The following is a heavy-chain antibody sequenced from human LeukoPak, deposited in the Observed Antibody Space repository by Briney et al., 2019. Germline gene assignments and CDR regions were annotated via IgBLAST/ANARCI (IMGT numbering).Heavy chain of an antibody. J-gene: IGHJ4*02. D-gene: IGHD3-22*01. CDR3: ARQGYYDSSGYFGFDY. Sequence: SVKVSCKASGGTFSSYAISWVRQAPGQGLEWMGGIIPIFGTANYAQKFQGRVTITTDESTSTAYMELSSLRSEDTAVYYCARQGYYDSSGYFGFDYWGQGTLVTVSS. CDR1: GGTFSSYA. CDR2: IIPIFGTA. V-gene: IGHV1-69*05.